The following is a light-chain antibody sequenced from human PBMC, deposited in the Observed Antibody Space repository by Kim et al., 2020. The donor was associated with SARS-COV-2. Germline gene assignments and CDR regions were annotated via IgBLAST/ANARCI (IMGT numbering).Light chain of an antibody. CDR2: GAS. J-gene: IGKJ2*01. Sequence: LSPVERATLSCRASQSVSSSYLAWYQQKPGQAPRLLIYGASSRATGIPDRFSGSGSGTDFTLTISRLEPEDFAVYYCQQYGSSPRTFGQGTKLE. V-gene: IGKV3-20*01. CDR3: QQYGSSPRT. CDR1: QSVSSSY.